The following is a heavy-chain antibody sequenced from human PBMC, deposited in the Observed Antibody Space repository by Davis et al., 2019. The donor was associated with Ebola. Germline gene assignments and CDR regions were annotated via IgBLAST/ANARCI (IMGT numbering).Heavy chain of an antibody. J-gene: IGHJ4*02. CDR1: GFTVSSNY. D-gene: IGHD6-13*01. CDR2: IYSGGST. Sequence: GESPKTPCAASGFTVSSNYMSWVRQAPGKGPELVSVIYSGGSTYYADSVKGRFTISRDNSKNTLYLQMNSLRAEDTAVYYCVKGGWQQYFDYWGQGTLVTVSS. CDR3: VKGGWQQYFDY. V-gene: IGHV3-53*01.